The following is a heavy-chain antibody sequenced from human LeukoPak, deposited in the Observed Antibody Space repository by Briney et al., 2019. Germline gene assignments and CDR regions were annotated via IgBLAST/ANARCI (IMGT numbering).Heavy chain of an antibody. CDR3: ARDRGYSIDY. CDR2: IKSDGSST. V-gene: IGHV3-74*01. J-gene: IGHJ4*02. Sequence: GGSLRLSCAASGFTFSSYWTHWVRQAPGKGLVWVSLIKSDGSSTTYADSVKGRFTISRDNAKDTLYLQMNSLRAEDTAVYYCARDRGYSIDYWGQGTLVTVSS. D-gene: IGHD3-10*01. CDR1: GFTFSSYW.